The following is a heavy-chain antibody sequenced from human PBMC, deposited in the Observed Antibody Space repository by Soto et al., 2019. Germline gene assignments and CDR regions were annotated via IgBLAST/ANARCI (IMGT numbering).Heavy chain of an antibody. J-gene: IGHJ6*02. CDR3: AKAATTSYYYYYGMDV. V-gene: IGHV3-30*18. D-gene: IGHD1-1*01. Sequence: SLSLSCAASGFTFSSYGKHWVRQDPGKGLEWVAVISYDGSNKYYADSVKGRFTISRDNSKNTLYLQMNSLRAEDTAVYYCAKAATTSYYYYYGMDVCGQGTTVTVS. CDR1: GFTFSSYG. CDR2: ISYDGSNK.